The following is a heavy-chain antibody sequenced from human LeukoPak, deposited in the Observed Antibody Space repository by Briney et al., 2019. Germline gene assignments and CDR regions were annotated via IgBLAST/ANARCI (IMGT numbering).Heavy chain of an antibody. J-gene: IGHJ4*02. CDR1: GFTFSDYY. CDR3: IRLPDY. Sequence: GSLRLSCAVSGFTFSDYYMSWIRQPPGKGLEWIGEINHSGSTNYNPSLKSRVTISVDTSKNQFSLKLSSVTAADTAVYYCIRLPDYWGQGTLVTVSS. V-gene: IGHV4-34*08. CDR2: INHSGST.